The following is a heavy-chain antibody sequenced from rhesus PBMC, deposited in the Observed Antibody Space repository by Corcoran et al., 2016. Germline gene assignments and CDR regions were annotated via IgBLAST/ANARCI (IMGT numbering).Heavy chain of an antibody. CDR2: IYGSGSST. J-gene: IGHJ4*01. Sequence: QVQLQESGPGLVKPSETLSVTCAVSGGSISSSYWSWIRQAPGKGLEWIGYIYGSGSSTNYNPSLKSRVTLSVETSKNQLSLKLSSVTAADTAVYYCATIYSSGWLYFDYWGQGVLVTVSS. D-gene: IGHD6-31*01. V-gene: IGHV4-169*01. CDR3: ATIYSSGWLYFDY. CDR1: GGSISSSY.